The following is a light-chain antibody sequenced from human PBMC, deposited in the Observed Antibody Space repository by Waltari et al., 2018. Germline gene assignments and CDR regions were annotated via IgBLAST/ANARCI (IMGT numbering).Light chain of an antibody. CDR2: DAS. J-gene: IGKJ2*01. CDR3: LQARQTPYT. V-gene: IGKV1-5*01. CDR1: QSISSW. Sequence: DIQMTQSPSTLSASVGDRVTITCRASQSISSWLAWYQQKPGKAPKLLIYDASSLESGVPSRFSGSGSGTDFILHISRVEAEDVGIYYCLQARQTPYTFGPGTKLEIK.